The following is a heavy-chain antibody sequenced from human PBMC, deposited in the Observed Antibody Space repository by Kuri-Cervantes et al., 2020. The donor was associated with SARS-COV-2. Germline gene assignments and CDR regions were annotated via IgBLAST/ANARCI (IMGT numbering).Heavy chain of an antibody. CDR1: GGSFSGYY. J-gene: IGHJ4*02. V-gene: IGHV4-34*01. Sequence: GSLRLSCAVYGGSFSGYYWSWIRQPPGKGLEWIGEINHSGSTNYNPSLKSRVTISADTSKNQFSLKLSSVTAADTAVYYCARQGPGSSWYSFDYWGQGTLVTVSS. CDR3: ARQGPGSSWYSFDY. D-gene: IGHD6-13*01. CDR2: INHSGST.